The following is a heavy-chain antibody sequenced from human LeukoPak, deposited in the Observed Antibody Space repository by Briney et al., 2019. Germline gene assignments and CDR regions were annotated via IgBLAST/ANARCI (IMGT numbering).Heavy chain of an antibody. CDR1: GFTFSNYS. J-gene: IGHJ4*02. V-gene: IGHV3-21*01. D-gene: IGHD6-13*01. CDR3: ARDQRPSSSWPFDY. Sequence: PGGSLRLSCAASGFTFSNYSMNWVRQAPGKGLEWVSSISSSSSYIYYADSVKGRFTISRDNAKNSLYLQMNSLRAEDTAVYYCARDQRPSSSWPFDYWGQGTLVTVSS. CDR2: ISSSSSYI.